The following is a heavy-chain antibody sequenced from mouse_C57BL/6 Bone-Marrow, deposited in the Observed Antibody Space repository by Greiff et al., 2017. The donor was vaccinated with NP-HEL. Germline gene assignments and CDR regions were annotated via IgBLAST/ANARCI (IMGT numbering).Heavy chain of an antibody. J-gene: IGHJ2*01. Sequence: QVQLQQSGPELVKPGASVKISCKASGYSFTSYYIHWVKQRPGQGLEWIGWIYPGSGNTKYNEKFKGKATLTADTSSSTAYMQLSSLTSEDSAVYYCAREGNWVFDDWGQGTTLTVSS. CDR1: GYSFTSYY. CDR2: IYPGSGNT. V-gene: IGHV1-66*01. D-gene: IGHD4-1*01. CDR3: AREGNWVFDD.